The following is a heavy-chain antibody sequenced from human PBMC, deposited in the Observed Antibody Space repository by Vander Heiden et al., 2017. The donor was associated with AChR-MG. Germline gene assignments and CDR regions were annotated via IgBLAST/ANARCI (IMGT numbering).Heavy chain of an antibody. Sequence: EVQLVESGGGLVQPGGSLRLSCAASGFTVRSNYMGWVRHAPGKGLEWVSVIYSGGSTYYADSVKGRFTISRDNSKNTLYLQMNSLRAEDTAVYYCARAARPFTYYYYYGMDVWGQGTTVNVSS. CDR2: IYSGGST. V-gene: IGHV3-66*02. J-gene: IGHJ6*02. D-gene: IGHD6-6*01. CDR1: GFTVRSNY. CDR3: ARAARPFTYYYYYGMDV.